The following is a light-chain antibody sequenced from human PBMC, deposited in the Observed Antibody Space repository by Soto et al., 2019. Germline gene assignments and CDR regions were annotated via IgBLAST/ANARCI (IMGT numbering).Light chain of an antibody. CDR2: DVN. CDR3: SSYTSSSPYV. Sequence: QSALTQPASVSGSPGQSITISCTGTSSDVGDYNYVSWYQQHPGKAPKLMIYDVNNRPSGVSNRFSGSKSGNTASLTISGLQAEDEADYYCSSYTSSSPYVFGTGTKLTVL. CDR1: SSDVGDYNY. J-gene: IGLJ1*01. V-gene: IGLV2-14*01.